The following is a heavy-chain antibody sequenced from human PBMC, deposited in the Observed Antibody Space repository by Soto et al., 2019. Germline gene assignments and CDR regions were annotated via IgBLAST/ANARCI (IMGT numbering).Heavy chain of an antibody. CDR1: GGSISSGGYY. Sequence: SETLSLTCTVSGGSISSGGYYWSWIRQPPGKGLEWIGYIYHSGSTYYKPSLKSRVTISVDRSKNQFSLKLSSVTAADTAVYYCARLNSASDYGDYYGDAFDIWGQGTMVTVSS. D-gene: IGHD4-17*01. J-gene: IGHJ3*02. V-gene: IGHV4-30-2*01. CDR2: IYHSGST. CDR3: ARLNSASDYGDYYGDAFDI.